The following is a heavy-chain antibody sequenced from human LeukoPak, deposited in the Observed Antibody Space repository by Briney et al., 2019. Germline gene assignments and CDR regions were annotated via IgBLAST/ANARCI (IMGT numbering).Heavy chain of an antibody. V-gene: IGHV4-59*08. J-gene: IGHJ4*02. CDR1: GFTFSSYS. CDR2: MYYSGST. D-gene: IGHD3-3*01. CDR3: ARTSGSYFDY. Sequence: GSLRLSCAASGFTFSSYSMNWIRQSPGKGLEWLGNMYYSGSTYYNPSLKSRVTISVDTSKSQVSLKLSSVTAADTAVYYCARTSGSYFDYWGQGTLVTVSS.